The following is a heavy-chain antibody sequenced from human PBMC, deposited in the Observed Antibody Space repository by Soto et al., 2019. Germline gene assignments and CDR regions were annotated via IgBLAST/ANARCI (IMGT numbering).Heavy chain of an antibody. D-gene: IGHD2-2*01. CDR3: ARAADCSSTSCLFDY. Sequence: GGSLRLSCAASGFTFSSYGMHWVRQAPGKGLEWVAVIWYDGSNKYYADSVKGRFTISRDNSKNTLYLQMNSLRAEDTAVYYCARAADCSSTSCLFDYWGQGTLVTVSS. CDR1: GFTFSSYG. CDR2: IWYDGSNK. V-gene: IGHV3-33*01. J-gene: IGHJ4*02.